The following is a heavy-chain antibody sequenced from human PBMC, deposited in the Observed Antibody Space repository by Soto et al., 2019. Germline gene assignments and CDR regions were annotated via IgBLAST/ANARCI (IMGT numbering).Heavy chain of an antibody. J-gene: IGHJ5*02. CDR1: GLTFSSFG. V-gene: IGHV3-30*18. CDR3: AKDLGLDASASYPYH. CDR2: ISYDGSHK. Sequence: QVHLVESGGGVVQPGRSLRLSCAASGLTFSSFGMHWVHHTPGKGLEWLAVISYDGSHKLHADSVQGRFTISRDNSRHTVSLQMTSLRTEDTAVYYCAKDLGLDASASYPYHWGQGTLVTVSS. D-gene: IGHD3-10*01.